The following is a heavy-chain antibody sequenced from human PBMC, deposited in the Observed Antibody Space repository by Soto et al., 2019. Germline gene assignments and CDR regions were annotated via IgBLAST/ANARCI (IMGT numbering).Heavy chain of an antibody. CDR1: GFTFINYA. V-gene: IGHV3-23*01. CDR2: ISGAGDAT. CDR3: ARQVVGSNSRPDYWYFDL. J-gene: IGHJ2*01. Sequence: VQLLESGGDSVQPGGSVRLSCAGSGFTFINYAMNWVRHAPGKGLEWVSTISGAGDATFFAECVRGRFTFSRDTSKNTVALQVNSLGVDVTAVYYCARQVVGSNSRPDYWYFDLWGRGTLVTVSS. D-gene: IGHD2-21*01.